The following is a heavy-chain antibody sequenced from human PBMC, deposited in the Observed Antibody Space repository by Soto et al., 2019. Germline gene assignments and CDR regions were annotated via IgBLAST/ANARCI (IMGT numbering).Heavy chain of an antibody. Sequence: GGSLRLSCAASGFTFSSYGMHWVRQAPGKGLEWVAVISYDGSNKYYADSVKGRFTISRDNSKNTLYLQMNSLRAEDTAVYYCAKDYYGSGSYYSAEYFQHWGQGTLVTVSS. D-gene: IGHD3-10*01. J-gene: IGHJ1*01. V-gene: IGHV3-30*18. CDR2: ISYDGSNK. CDR1: GFTFSSYG. CDR3: AKDYYGSGSYYSAEYFQH.